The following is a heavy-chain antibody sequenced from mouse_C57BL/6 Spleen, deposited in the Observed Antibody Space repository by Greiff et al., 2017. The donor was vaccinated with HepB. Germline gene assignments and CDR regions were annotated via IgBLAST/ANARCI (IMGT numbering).Heavy chain of an antibody. CDR1: GFTFSDYG. CDR3: AREGTTDWYFDV. Sequence: EVNVVESGGGLVKPGGSLKLSCAASGFTFSDYGMHWVRQAPEKGLEWVAYISSGSSTIYYADTVKGRFTISRDNAKNTLFLQMTSLRSEDTAMYYCAREGTTDWYFDVWGTGTTVTVSS. V-gene: IGHV5-17*01. J-gene: IGHJ1*03. D-gene: IGHD1-1*01. CDR2: ISSGSSTI.